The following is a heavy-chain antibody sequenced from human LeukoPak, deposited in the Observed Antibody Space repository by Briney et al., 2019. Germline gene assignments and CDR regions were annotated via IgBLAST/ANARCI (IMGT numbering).Heavy chain of an antibody. V-gene: IGHV4-30-4*08. CDR2: IYYSGST. CDR3: ASTIIDTVTTDY. CDR1: GGSISSGDYY. Sequence: SETLSLTCTVSGGSISSGDYYWSWIRQPPGKGLEWIGYIYYSGSTYYNPSLKSRVTISVDTSKNQFPLKLSSVTAADTAVYYCASTIIDTVTTDYWGQGTLVTVSS. D-gene: IGHD4-11*01. J-gene: IGHJ4*02.